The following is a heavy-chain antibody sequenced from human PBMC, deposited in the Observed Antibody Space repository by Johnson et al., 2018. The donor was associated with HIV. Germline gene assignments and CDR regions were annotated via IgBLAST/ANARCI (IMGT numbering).Heavy chain of an antibody. Sequence: QEQLVESGGGVVQPGRSLRLSCAASGFTFSDYYMSWIRQTPGKGLEWVSYISSSGTSVYYADSVTGRFTISRDNAKNSLYLQMNSLRAEDTAVYYCAREGAAAGPTDAFDIWGQGTMVTVSS. D-gene: IGHD6-13*01. CDR2: ISSSGTSV. CDR1: GFTFSDYY. J-gene: IGHJ3*02. V-gene: IGHV3-11*04. CDR3: AREGAAAGPTDAFDI.